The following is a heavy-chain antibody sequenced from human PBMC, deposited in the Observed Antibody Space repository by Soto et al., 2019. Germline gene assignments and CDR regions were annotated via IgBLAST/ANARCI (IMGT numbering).Heavy chain of an antibody. CDR3: ARKGSKRKQLIPSYYYYYGMDV. CDR1: GGSISSSSYY. Sequence: PSETLSLTCTVSGGSISSSSYYWGWIRQPPGKGLEWIGSIYYSGSTYYNPSLKSRVTISVDTSKNQFSLKLSSVTAADTAVYYCARKGSKRKQLIPSYYYYYGMDVWGQGTTVTVSS. CDR2: IYYSGST. J-gene: IGHJ6*02. V-gene: IGHV4-39*01. D-gene: IGHD6-13*01.